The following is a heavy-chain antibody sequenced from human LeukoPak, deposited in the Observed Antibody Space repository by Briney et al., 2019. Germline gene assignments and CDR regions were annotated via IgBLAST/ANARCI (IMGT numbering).Heavy chain of an antibody. V-gene: IGHV3-30*04. CDR3: ARDASKCTSTSCYASGYYYYGLDV. D-gene: IGHD2-2*01. Sequence: GGSLRLSCAASGFTFSNYAMHWVRQAPGKGLEWVAVMSYDGRHKYCADSVKGRFTISRDNSKNTLYLQMNSLRAEDTAVYYCARDASKCTSTSCYASGYYYYGLDVWGQGTTVTVSS. CDR2: MSYDGRHK. CDR1: GFTFSNYA. J-gene: IGHJ6*02.